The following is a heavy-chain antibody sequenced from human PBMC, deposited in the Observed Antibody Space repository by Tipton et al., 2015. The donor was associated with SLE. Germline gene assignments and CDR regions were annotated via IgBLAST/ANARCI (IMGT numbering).Heavy chain of an antibody. CDR3: AREEVYGDYGFDY. CDR1: GFIFDDYA. CDR2: ITTSSTYI. V-gene: IGHV3-21*01. J-gene: IGHJ4*02. Sequence: GSLRLSCAASGFIFDDYAMNWVRQAPGKGLEWVSSITTSSTYIYYADSVKGRFTVSRDNANNSLFLQMNSLRAEDTAVYYCAREEVYGDYGFDYWGQGTLVTVSS. D-gene: IGHD4-17*01.